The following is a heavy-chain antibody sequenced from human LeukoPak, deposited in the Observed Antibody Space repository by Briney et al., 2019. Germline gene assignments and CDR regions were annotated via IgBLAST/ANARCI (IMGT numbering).Heavy chain of an antibody. V-gene: IGHV4-39*01. D-gene: IGHD5-18*01. J-gene: IGHJ5*02. CDR2: IYYSGST. Sequence: SETLSLTCTVSGGSISSSSYYWGWIRQPPGKGLEWIGSIYYSGSTYYNPSLKSRVTISVDTSKNQFSLKLSSVTAADTAVYYYARHSAQLWFRQRFDPWGQGTLVTVSS. CDR1: GGSISSSSYY. CDR3: ARHSAQLWFRQRFDP.